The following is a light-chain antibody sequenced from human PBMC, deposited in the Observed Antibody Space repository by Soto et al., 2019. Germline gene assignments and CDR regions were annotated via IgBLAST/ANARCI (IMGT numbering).Light chain of an antibody. CDR3: AAWDDSLNSVI. Sequence: QSVLTQPPSASGTPGQSVSSSCSGSRSNIGTNPVNWYQQLPGTAPKLLFYTNTQRPSGVPDRFSASKSGTSASLAIGGLQSEDEADYYCAAWDDSLNSVIFCGGTTLTLL. J-gene: IGLJ2*01. CDR2: TNT. CDR1: RSNIGTNP. V-gene: IGLV1-44*01.